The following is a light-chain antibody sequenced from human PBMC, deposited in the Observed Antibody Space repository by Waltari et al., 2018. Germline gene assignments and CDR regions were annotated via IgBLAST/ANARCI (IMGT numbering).Light chain of an antibody. CDR2: KVS. CDR3: MQGTHWPLWT. CDR1: QSLVHSDGKTY. J-gene: IGKJ1*01. V-gene: IGKV2-30*02. Sequence: DVVMTQSPLSLSVTLGQPASISCKSSQSLVHSDGKTYLNWYQQRPGQSPRRLLYKVSNRDSGVPDRFSGSGSGTDFTLKISRVEAEDVGVYYCMQGTHWPLWTFGQGTKVEIK.